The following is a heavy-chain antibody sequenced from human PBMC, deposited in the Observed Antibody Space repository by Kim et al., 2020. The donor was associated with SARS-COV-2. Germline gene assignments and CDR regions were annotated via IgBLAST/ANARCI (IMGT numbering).Heavy chain of an antibody. CDR3: VRDRMGDAFDI. D-gene: IGHD3-16*01. CDR2: I. J-gene: IGHJ3*02. V-gene: IGHV3-48*02. Sequence: IYYAQTVKGRFTISRDNAKSSLCLQMNGVRDEDTAVYYCVRDRMGDAFDIWGQGTMVTVSS.